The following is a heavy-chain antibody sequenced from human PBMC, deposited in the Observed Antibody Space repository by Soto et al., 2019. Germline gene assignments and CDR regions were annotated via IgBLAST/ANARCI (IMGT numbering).Heavy chain of an antibody. Sequence: GSLRLSCAASGFTFSSYGMHWVRQAPGKGLEWVAVISYDGSNKYYADSVKGRFTISRDNSKNTLYLQMNSLRAEDTAVYYCASTVVTGYWGQGTLVTVSS. V-gene: IGHV3-30*03. D-gene: IGHD2-15*01. CDR2: ISYDGSNK. CDR3: ASTVVTGY. J-gene: IGHJ4*02. CDR1: GFTFSSYG.